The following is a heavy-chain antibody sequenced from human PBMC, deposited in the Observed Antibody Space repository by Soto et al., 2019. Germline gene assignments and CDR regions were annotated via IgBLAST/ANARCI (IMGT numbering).Heavy chain of an antibody. J-gene: IGHJ5*02. Sequence: SETLSLTCTVSGDSISSGGYYWSWIRQHTGKGLEWIGYIYYSGSTYYNPSLKSRSTISVDTSKNQFSLQPSSVTAADTAGYYWAREDYYDSSGYDNSFDLWGQGTLVTVSS. V-gene: IGHV4-31*03. CDR2: IYYSGST. CDR3: AREDYYDSSGYDNSFDL. CDR1: GDSISSGGYY. D-gene: IGHD3-22*01.